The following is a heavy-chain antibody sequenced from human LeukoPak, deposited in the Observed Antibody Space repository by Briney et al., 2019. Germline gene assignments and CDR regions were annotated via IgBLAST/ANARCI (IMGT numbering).Heavy chain of an antibody. D-gene: IGHD4-17*01. CDR2: MSGSDDYI. V-gene: IGHV3-23*01. J-gene: IGHJ2*01. CDR3: AKEVLDYEIPYWYFDL. CDR1: GFTFRTYT. Sequence: GGSLRLPCAASGFTFRTYTMSWVRQAPGKGLEWVSAMSGSDDYIYYADSVKGRFTISRDNSKNTLYLQMSSLRAEDTAVYHCAKEVLDYEIPYWYFDLWGRGTLVTVSS.